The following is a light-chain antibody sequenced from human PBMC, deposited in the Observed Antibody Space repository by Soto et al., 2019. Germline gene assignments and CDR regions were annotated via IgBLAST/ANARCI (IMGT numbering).Light chain of an antibody. CDR3: QQYFSYPYT. CDR1: QGISSF. V-gene: IGKV1-8*01. J-gene: IGKJ2*01. Sequence: AIRMTQSPSSISASTGDRVAITCRASQGISSFLAWYQQKPGKAPKLLIYAAATLQRGAPSRFSASGSGTEFTLTISRLQSEDYAPYFCQQYFSYPYTFGEGTKLEI. CDR2: AAA.